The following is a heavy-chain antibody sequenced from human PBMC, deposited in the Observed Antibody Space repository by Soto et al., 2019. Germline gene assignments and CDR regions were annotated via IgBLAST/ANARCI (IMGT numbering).Heavy chain of an antibody. Sequence: GGSLRLSCAASGFTFSSYAMHWVRQAPGKGLEWVAVISYDGSNKYYADSVKGRFTISRDNSKNTLYLQMNSLRAEDTAVYYCARALLWFGDYHDYYYGMDVWGQGTTVTVSS. CDR2: ISYDGSNK. V-gene: IGHV3-30-3*01. J-gene: IGHJ6*02. D-gene: IGHD3-10*01. CDR3: ARALLWFGDYHDYYYGMDV. CDR1: GFTFSSYA.